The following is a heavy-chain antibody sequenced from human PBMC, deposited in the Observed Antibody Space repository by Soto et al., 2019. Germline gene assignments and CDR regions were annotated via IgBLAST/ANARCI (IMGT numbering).Heavy chain of an antibody. Sequence: QVQLVQSGTEVKKPGASVKVSCKPSGYTFTTYGISWLRQAPGQGLDWVGWISAYNGNTNYAQKLQGRVTLTTDTSTGTAYFELRSLRSDDTAVYYCAGSLSGTTAPFDFWGLGTLVTVSS. V-gene: IGHV1-18*01. CDR3: AGSLSGTTAPFDF. CDR2: ISAYNGNT. D-gene: IGHD1-1*01. CDR1: GYTFTTYG. J-gene: IGHJ4*02.